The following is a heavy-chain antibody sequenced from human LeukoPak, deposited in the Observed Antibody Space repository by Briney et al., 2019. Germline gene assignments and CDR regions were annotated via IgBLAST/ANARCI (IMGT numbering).Heavy chain of an antibody. CDR3: AKDRANWAIDD. CDR1: GFTFTNHP. Sequence: GGSLRLSCAASGFTFTNHPMNWVRQAPGKVLEWVSYIGGDGVACYADSVKGRFTMSKDDARKSLYLQMSSLRVEDTALYYCAKDRANWAIDDWGQGTQVTVSS. D-gene: IGHD2-2*02. V-gene: IGHV3-69-1*01. J-gene: IGHJ4*02. CDR2: IGGDGVA.